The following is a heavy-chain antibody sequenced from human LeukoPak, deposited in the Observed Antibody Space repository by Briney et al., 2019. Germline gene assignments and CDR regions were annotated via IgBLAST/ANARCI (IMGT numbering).Heavy chain of an antibody. CDR2: ISGGDGSP. CDR3: AKWSGSYRFDY. D-gene: IGHD1-26*01. CDR1: GFTFSSYA. V-gene: IGHV3-23*01. J-gene: IGHJ4*02. Sequence: GGSLRLSCAASGFTFSSYAMTWVRQAPGKGLEWVSSISGGDGSPYYADSVKGRFTISRDNSRSTLFLQMSSLRADDTAVYYCAKWSGSYRFDYWGQGTLVTVSS.